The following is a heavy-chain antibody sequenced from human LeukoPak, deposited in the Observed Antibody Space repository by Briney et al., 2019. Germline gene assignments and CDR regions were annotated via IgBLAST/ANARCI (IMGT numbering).Heavy chain of an antibody. V-gene: IGHV3-48*01. D-gene: IGHD5-18*01. J-gene: IGHJ4*02. Sequence: GGSLRLSCAASGFTFSSYSMTWVRQAPGKGLECVSYISSSSSTIYYADSVNGRFTISRDNAKNSLYLQMNSLRAEDTAVYYCASRYSYDYWGQGTLVTVSS. CDR1: GFTFSSYS. CDR3: ASRYSYDY. CDR2: ISSSSSTI.